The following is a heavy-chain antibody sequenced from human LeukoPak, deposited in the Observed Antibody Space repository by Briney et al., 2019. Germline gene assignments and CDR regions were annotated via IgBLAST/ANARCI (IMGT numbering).Heavy chain of an antibody. CDR1: GGSISSYY. CDR2: IYYSGST. Sequence: SETLSLTCTVSGGSISSYYWGWIRQPPGKGLEWIGYIYYSGSTNYNPSLKSRVTISVDTSKNQFSLKLSSVTAADTAVYYCARSIAAGLQYYFDYWGQGTLVTVSS. V-gene: IGHV4-59*01. CDR3: ARSIAAGLQYYFDY. D-gene: IGHD6-6*01. J-gene: IGHJ4*02.